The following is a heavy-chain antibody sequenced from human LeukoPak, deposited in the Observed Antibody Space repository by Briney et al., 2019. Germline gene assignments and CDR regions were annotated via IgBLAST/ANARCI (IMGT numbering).Heavy chain of an antibody. V-gene: IGHV5-51*01. Sequence: GESLKISCKGSTDIFSNYWIGWVRQLPGKGLEWMGIIYPGDSDTRYSPSFQGQATISADKSISTAYLQWSSLKASDTAMYYCARHVGRWGMDVWGQGTTVTVSS. CDR2: IYPGDSDT. CDR1: TDIFSNYW. CDR3: ARHVGRWGMDV. J-gene: IGHJ6*02. D-gene: IGHD5-24*01.